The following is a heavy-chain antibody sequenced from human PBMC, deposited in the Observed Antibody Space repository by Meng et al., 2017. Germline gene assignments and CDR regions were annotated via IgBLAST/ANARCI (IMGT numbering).Heavy chain of an antibody. CDR3: TRVFHVETTWHY. V-gene: IGHV3-49*04. D-gene: IGHD4-17*01. J-gene: IGHJ4*02. CDR1: GFTFSSYG. CDR2: IRSKAYGGTT. Sequence: GGSLRLSCAASGFTFSSYGMHWVRQAPGKGLEWVGFIRSKAYGGTTEYAASVKGRFTISRDDSKSIAYLQMNSLKTEDTAVYYCTRVFHVETTWHYWGQGTLVTVSS.